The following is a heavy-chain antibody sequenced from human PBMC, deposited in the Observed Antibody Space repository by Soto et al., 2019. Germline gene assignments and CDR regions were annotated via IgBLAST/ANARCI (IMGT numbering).Heavy chain of an antibody. D-gene: IGHD2-8*01. CDR1: GGSISSGGYS. CDR2: IYHSGST. Sequence: TLSLTCAVPGGSISSGGYSWTWIRQPPGKGLEWIGYIYHSGSTYYNPSLKSRVTISVHRSKNQFSLKLSSLTSAFSCDGYRRGVHAYSGQGTLVTVSS. V-gene: IGHV4-30-2*02. CDR3: RGVHAY. J-gene: IGHJ4*02.